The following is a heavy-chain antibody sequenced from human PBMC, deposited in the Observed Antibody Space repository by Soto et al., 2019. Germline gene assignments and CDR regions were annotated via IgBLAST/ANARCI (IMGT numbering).Heavy chain of an antibody. CDR1: GFSLSTRGVG. J-gene: IGHJ4*02. V-gene: IGHV2-5*02. D-gene: IGHD5-18*01. Sequence: QITLKESGPTLVKPTQTLTLTCTFSGFSLSTRGVGVGWFRQPPGRALEWLALICWDDDKRYSPSLQNRLTITRDTSKTQVVLTMTNMDPVDTATYYCAHRPYGYKYYFDYWGQGTLVTVSS. CDR2: ICWDDDK. CDR3: AHRPYGYKYYFDY.